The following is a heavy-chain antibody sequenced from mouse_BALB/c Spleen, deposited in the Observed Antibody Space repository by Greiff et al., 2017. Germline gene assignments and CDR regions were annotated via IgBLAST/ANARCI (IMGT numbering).Heavy chain of an antibody. CDR3: AREGDGYGYFDY. CDR1: GFTFSSYG. CDR2: INSNGGST. J-gene: IGHJ2*01. D-gene: IGHD2-3*01. Sequence: EVKVVESGGGLVQPGGSLKLSCAASGFTFSSYGMSWVRQTPDKRLELVATINSNGGSTYYPDSVKGRFTISRDNAKNTLYLQMSSLKSEDTAMYYCAREGDGYGYFDYWGQGTTLTVSS. V-gene: IGHV5-6-3*01.